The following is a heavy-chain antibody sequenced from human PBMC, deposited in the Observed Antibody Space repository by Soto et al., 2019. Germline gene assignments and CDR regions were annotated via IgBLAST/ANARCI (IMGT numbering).Heavy chain of an antibody. CDR1: GFTFSNAW. CDR2: IKSKTDGGTT. J-gene: IGHJ6*02. D-gene: IGHD6-6*01. CDR3: TTDLKDSSSFHVWYYYYGMDV. Sequence: GGSLRLSCAASGFTFSNAWMNWVRQAPGKGLEWVGRIKSKTDGGTTDYAAPVKGRFTISRDDSKNTLYLQMNSLKTEDTAVYYCTTDLKDSSSFHVWYYYYGMDVWGQGTTVTVSS. V-gene: IGHV3-15*07.